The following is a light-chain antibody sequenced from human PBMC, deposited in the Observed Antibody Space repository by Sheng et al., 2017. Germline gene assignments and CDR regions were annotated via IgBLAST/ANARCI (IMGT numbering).Light chain of an antibody. CDR2: MAS. Sequence: DIQMTQSPSTLSASVGDRVTITCRASHIISAWLAWYQQKPGKAPKVLISMASSLESGVPSRFSGSGYGTEFTLTISSLQPDDFATYYCQQYDSYSLTFGPGTKVDIK. CDR3: QQYDSYSLT. V-gene: IGKV1-5*03. J-gene: IGKJ3*01. CDR1: HIISAW.